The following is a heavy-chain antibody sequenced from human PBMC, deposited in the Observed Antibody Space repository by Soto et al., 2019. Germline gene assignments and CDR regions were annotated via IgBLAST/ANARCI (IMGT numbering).Heavy chain of an antibody. Sequence: VDLVESGGGLVKPGGSLTLSFATPGVTFSNYRMNWVRQAPGKGLEWVASISGSGKDTFYRDSVKGRFTISRDNAESSLVLQMNSLTVDDTAVYHCARVHLVRTSSYYCGMDVWGPGTTVTVSS. CDR1: GVTFSNYR. D-gene: IGHD6-6*01. CDR2: ISGSGKDT. V-gene: IGHV3-21*06. CDR3: ARVHLVRTSSYYCGMDV. J-gene: IGHJ6*02.